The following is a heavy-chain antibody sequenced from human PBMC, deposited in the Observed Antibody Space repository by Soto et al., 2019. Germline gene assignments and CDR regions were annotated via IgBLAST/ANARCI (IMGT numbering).Heavy chain of an antibody. Sequence: GGSLRLSCSASGFTFSSYNMNWVRQAPGNGLEYLSAISSSGGSTYYADSVKGRFTISRDNSKNTLYLQMSSLRAEDTAVYYCVKPIDYWGQGTMVTVSS. CDR2: ISSSGGST. J-gene: IGHJ4*02. CDR1: GFTFSSYN. V-gene: IGHV3-64D*06. CDR3: VKPIDY.